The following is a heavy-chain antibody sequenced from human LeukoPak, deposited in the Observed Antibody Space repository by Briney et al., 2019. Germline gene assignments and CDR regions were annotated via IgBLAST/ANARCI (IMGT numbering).Heavy chain of an antibody. CDR2: IYYSGTT. D-gene: IGHD3-22*01. V-gene: IGHV4-59*08. CDR3: ARQKPSGYYTTSAYYYDY. J-gene: IGHJ4*02. CDR1: GGSFSSYY. Sequence: PSETLSLTCTVSGGSFSSYYWSWIRQPPGKGLEGIGFIYYSGTTNYNPSLKSRVTISVDTSKNQFSLKLSSVTAADTAVYYCARQKPSGYYTTSAYYYDYWGQGTLVTVSS.